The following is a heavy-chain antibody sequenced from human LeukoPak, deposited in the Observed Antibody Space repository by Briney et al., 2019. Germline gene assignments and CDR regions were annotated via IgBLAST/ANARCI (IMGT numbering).Heavy chain of an antibody. J-gene: IGHJ4*02. D-gene: IGHD3-10*01. V-gene: IGHV3-23*01. Sequence: GASLRLSCAASGSTFSDSAMSWVRQAPGKGLEWVSTVIGSGRNTNYADSVKGRFTISRDNSKNTLFLQINNLRAEDTAIYYCARVGDYYGSEELDYWGQGTLVTVPS. CDR3: ARVGDYYGSEELDY. CDR2: VIGSGRNT. CDR1: GSTFSDSA.